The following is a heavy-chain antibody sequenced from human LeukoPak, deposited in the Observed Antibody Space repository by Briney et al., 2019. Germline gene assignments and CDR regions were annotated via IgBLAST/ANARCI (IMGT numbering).Heavy chain of an antibody. CDR2: ISYDGSNK. V-gene: IGHV3-30*18. Sequence: GRSLRLSCAASGFTFSRYGMHWVRQAPGKGLEWVAVISYDGSNKYYADSVKGRFTISRDNSKNTLYLQMNSLRAEDTAVYYCAKDAAGFGELSNHYYYVMDVWGQGTTVTVSS. CDR1: GFTFSRYG. J-gene: IGHJ6*02. D-gene: IGHD3-10*01. CDR3: AKDAAGFGELSNHYYYVMDV.